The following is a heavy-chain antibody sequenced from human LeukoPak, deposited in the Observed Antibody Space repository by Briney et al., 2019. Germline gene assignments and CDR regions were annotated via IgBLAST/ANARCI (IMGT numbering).Heavy chain of an antibody. CDR3: ARFGYYDSSGYYYFDY. Sequence: PSETLSLTCTVSGGSISSYYWSWIRQPPGKGLEWIGYIYYSGSTYYNPSLKSRVTIPVDTSKNQFSLKLSSVTAADTAVYYCARFGYYDSSGYYYFDYWGQGTLVTVSS. D-gene: IGHD3-22*01. V-gene: IGHV4-30-4*01. J-gene: IGHJ4*02. CDR2: IYYSGST. CDR1: GGSISSYY.